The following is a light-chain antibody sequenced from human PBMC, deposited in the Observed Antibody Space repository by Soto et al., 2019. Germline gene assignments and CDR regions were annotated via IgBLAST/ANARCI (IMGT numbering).Light chain of an antibody. V-gene: IGLV1-47*02. CDR2: SNN. CDR1: NSNIGSNY. CDR3: AAWDDSLSGDYV. Sequence: QSVLTQPPSASGTPGQRVTISCSGGNSNIGSNYVYWYQQLPGTAPKLLIYSNNQRPSGAPDRFSGSKSGTSASLAISGLRSEYEADYYCAAWDDSLSGDYVFGTGTKVTVL. J-gene: IGLJ1*01.